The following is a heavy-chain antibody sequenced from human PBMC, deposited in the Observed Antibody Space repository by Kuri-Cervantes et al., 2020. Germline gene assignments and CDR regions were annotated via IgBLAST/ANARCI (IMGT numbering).Heavy chain of an antibody. Sequence: ASVKVSCKASGYTFTSYGISWVRQAPGQGLEWMGWISAYNGNTNYAQKLQGRVTMTTDTPTSTAYMELRSLRSDDTAVYYCARDPDYGGNSGVDYWGQGTLVTVSS. D-gene: IGHD4-23*01. CDR2: ISAYNGNT. J-gene: IGHJ4*02. V-gene: IGHV1-18*01. CDR3: ARDPDYGGNSGVDY. CDR1: GYTFTSYG.